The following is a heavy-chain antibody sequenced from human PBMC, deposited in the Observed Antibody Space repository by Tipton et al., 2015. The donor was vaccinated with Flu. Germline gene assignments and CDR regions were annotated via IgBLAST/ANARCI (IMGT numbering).Heavy chain of an antibody. Sequence: TLSLTCTVSGGSISSYYWSWLRQPPGKGLEWIGFVSYSGITNYNPSLKGRVTTSLDASKNHFSLSLSSVTAADTAVYYCARNGGSYSYQHWGQGTLVTVSS. J-gene: IGHJ1*01. V-gene: IGHV4-59*13. CDR2: VSYSGIT. D-gene: IGHD3-10*01. CDR1: GGSISSYY. CDR3: ARNGGSYSYQH.